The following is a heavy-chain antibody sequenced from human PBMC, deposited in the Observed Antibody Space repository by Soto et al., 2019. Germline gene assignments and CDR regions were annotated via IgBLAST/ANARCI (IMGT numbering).Heavy chain of an antibody. V-gene: IGHV3-7*05. CDR1: GFTFSSYW. CDR2: IKQDGSEK. J-gene: IGHJ5*02. D-gene: IGHD1-26*01. Sequence: EVQLVESGRGLVQPGGSLRLSCAASGFTFSSYWMSWVRQAPGKGLEWVANIKQDGSEKYYVDSVKGRFTISRDNAKNSLYLQMNSLRAEDTAVYYCARDHPAGLYSGSYPSWFDPWGQGTLVTVSS. CDR3: ARDHPAGLYSGSYPSWFDP.